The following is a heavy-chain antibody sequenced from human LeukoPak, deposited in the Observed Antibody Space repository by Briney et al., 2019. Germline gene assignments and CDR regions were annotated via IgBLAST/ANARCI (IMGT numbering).Heavy chain of an antibody. CDR2: IYDSGNT. J-gene: IGHJ4*02. D-gene: IGHD2-21*01. CDR3: AKGEGDY. CDR1: GGSNRGYY. Sequence: SETLSLTCSVSGGSNRGYYGSWLRQPPGKGLEGIGYIYDSGNTNYNPSLKSRVTISVDTSKNQFSLKVRSVTAADTAVYYCAKGEGDYWGQGTLVTVSS. V-gene: IGHV4-59*13.